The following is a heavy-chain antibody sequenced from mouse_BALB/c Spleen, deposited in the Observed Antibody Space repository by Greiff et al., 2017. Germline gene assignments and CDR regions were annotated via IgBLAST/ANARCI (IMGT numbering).Heavy chain of an antibody. CDR2: IDPANGNT. CDR3: ARFVAGYAMDY. J-gene: IGHJ4*01. V-gene: IGHV14-3*02. Sequence: VQLQQSGAELVKPGASVKLSCTASGFNIKDTYMHWVKQRPEQGLEWIGRIDPANGNTKYDPKFQGKATITADTSSNTAYLQLSSLTSEDTAVYYCARFVAGYAMDYWGQGTSVTVSS. CDR1: GFNIKDTY.